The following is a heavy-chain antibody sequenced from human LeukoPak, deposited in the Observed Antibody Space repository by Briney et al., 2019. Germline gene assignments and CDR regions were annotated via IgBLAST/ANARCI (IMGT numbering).Heavy chain of an antibody. V-gene: IGHV3-30*04. J-gene: IGHJ4*02. CDR1: GFTFSNYA. Sequence: PGGSLRLSCVASGFTFSNYAMHWVRQAPGKGLEWVAVISYGGSNKYYADSVKGRFTISRDNSKNTLYLQMHGLRAEDTAVYCCAKDAYDTSAYYNSWGQGTLVTVSS. D-gene: IGHD3-22*01. CDR3: AKDAYDTSAYYNS. CDR2: ISYGGSNK.